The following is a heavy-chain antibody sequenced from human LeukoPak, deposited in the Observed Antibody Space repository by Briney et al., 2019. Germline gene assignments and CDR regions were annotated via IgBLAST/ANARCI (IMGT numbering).Heavy chain of an antibody. CDR3: AGSGSYAVFDY. Sequence: GGSLRLSCAASGFTVSNNFMSWVRQAPGKGLEWVSAIYSGGTTYYTDSVKGRFTVSRDNSKNTLYLQMNSLRAEDTAVYYCAGSGSYAVFDYWGQGALVTVSS. CDR2: IYSGGTT. V-gene: IGHV3-53*01. CDR1: GFTVSNNF. D-gene: IGHD3-10*01. J-gene: IGHJ4*02.